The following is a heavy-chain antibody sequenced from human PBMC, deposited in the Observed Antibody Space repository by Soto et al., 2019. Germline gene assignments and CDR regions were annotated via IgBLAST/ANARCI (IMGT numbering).Heavy chain of an antibody. CDR1: EFTFSSYG. CDR2: IWYDGSNK. J-gene: IGHJ6*03. V-gene: IGHV3-33*01. D-gene: IGHD4-17*01. Sequence: PGGSLRLSCAASEFTFSSYGMHWVRQAPGKGLEWVAVIWYDGSNKYYADSVKGRFTISRDNSKNTLYLQMNSLRAEDTAVYYCASTPGDLYGDYGRYYYMDVWGKGTTVTVSS. CDR3: ASTPGDLYGDYGRYYYMDV.